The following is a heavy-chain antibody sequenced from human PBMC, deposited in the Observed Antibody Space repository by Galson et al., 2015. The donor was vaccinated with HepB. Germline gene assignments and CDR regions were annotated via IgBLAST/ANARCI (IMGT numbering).Heavy chain of an antibody. V-gene: IGHV1-3*04. CDR3: ARGAGGFDY. Sequence: SVKVSCKASGYTFTNYAMHWVRQAPGQSLEWMGYIYTDSGNTKYSQKFQGRVTITRDTSASIAYMELSSLGLEDTAIYYCARGAGGFDYWGRGTLVTVSS. CDR2: IYTDSGNT. D-gene: IGHD2-8*02. J-gene: IGHJ4*02. CDR1: GYTFTNYA.